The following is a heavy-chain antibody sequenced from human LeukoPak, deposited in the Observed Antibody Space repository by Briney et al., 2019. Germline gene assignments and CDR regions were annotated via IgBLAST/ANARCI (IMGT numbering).Heavy chain of an antibody. CDR3: AKATSASCYGASDV. Sequence: GGSLRLSCVPSGFTFSRYAMRWLRQAPGKGLEWVSAICGTGGTTYFSDSVKGRFTISRDNSKTTLYLQMNSLRAEDTAVYYCAKATSASCYGASDVWGQGTTVTVSS. CDR1: GFTFSRYA. V-gene: IGHV3-23*01. CDR2: ICGTGGTT. D-gene: IGHD2-2*01. J-gene: IGHJ6*02.